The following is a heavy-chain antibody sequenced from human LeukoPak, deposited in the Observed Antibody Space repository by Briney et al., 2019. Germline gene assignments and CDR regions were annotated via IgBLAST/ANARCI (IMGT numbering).Heavy chain of an antibody. J-gene: IGHJ6*02. Sequence: PGGSLRLSCAASGFIVNSNYMSWVRQAPGKGLEWVSVIYSGGTTYYADSVKGRFTISRDNSKNTLYLQMNSLRAEDTAVYYCARDTTHGSGSFPKYYYYGLDVWGQGTTVTVSS. CDR1: GFIVNSNY. CDR3: ARDTTHGSGSFPKYYYYGLDV. V-gene: IGHV3-53*01. D-gene: IGHD3-10*01. CDR2: IYSGGTT.